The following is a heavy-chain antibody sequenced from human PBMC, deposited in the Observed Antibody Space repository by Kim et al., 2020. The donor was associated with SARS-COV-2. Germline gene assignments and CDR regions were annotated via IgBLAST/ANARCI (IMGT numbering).Heavy chain of an antibody. Sequence: SETLSLTCAVSGDSISNNNYYWGWLRQPPGKGLEWIGIIYYTGSTYYNPSLKSRVTISVDTSKNEFSLKLSSVTAADTAVYYCARRGFNYDIFDYWGQGTLVTVSS. CDR2: IYYTGST. CDR1: GDSISNNNYY. J-gene: IGHJ4*02. CDR3: ARRGFNYDIFDY. D-gene: IGHD5-18*01. V-gene: IGHV4-39*01.